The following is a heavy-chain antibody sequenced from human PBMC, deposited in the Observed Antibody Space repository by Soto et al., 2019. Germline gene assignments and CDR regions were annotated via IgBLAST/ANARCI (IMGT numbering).Heavy chain of an antibody. CDR3: AREDGSGSYSH. J-gene: IGHJ4*02. V-gene: IGHV4-59*01. Sequence: SETLSLTCTVSGGSISSYYWSWIRQPPGKGLEWIGYIYYSGSTNYNPSLKSRVTISVDTSKNQFSLKLSSVTAADTAVYYCAREDGSGSYSHWGQGTLVTVSS. CDR1: GGSISSYY. CDR2: IYYSGST. D-gene: IGHD3-10*01.